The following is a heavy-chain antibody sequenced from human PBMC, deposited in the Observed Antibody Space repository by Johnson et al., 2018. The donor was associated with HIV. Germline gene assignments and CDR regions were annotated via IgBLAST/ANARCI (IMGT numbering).Heavy chain of an antibody. D-gene: IGHD2-15*01. CDR1: GFTFSKYG. Sequence: QVQLVESGGGVVQPGRSLRLSCAASGFTFSKYGMHWVRQAPGKGLEWAAVIWYDGNNKYYADSVKGRFTISRDNSKNTLYLQMNSLRAEDTAVYYCARGYCSGGSCYSEYAFDIWGQGTLVTASS. CDR3: ARGYCSGGSCYSEYAFDI. J-gene: IGHJ3*02. V-gene: IGHV3-30*19. CDR2: IWYDGNNK.